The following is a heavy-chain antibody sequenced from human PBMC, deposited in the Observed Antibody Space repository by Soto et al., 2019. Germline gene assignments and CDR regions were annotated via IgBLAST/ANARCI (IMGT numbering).Heavy chain of an antibody. CDR3: AASRKGGWTCDY. V-gene: IGHV4-31*03. Sequence: QVQLQESGPGLVTPSQTLSLSCTVSGDSISSGAYYWSWVRQFPGKGLEWIGYVHYSGNTFYNPSLKSRRSLSLETSQNQFSLNLNSVTAADTAVYYCAASRKGGWTCDYWGQGTLVTVAS. D-gene: IGHD6-19*01. J-gene: IGHJ4*02. CDR1: GDSISSGAYY. CDR2: VHYSGNT.